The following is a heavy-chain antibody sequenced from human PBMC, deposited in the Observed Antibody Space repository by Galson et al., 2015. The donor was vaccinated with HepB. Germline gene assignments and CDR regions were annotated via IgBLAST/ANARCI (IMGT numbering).Heavy chain of an antibody. Sequence: SVKVSCKASGGTFSSYAISWVRQAPGQGLEWMGGIIPIFGIANYAQKFQGRVTITADESTSTAYMELSSLRSDDTAVYYCARDDSSGSFWFDPWGQGTLVTVSS. CDR2: IIPIFGIA. CDR1: GGTFSSYA. D-gene: IGHD3-22*01. V-gene: IGHV1-69*13. CDR3: ARDDSSGSFWFDP. J-gene: IGHJ5*02.